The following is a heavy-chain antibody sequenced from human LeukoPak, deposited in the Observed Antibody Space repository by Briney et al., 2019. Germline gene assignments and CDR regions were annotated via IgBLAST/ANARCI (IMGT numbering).Heavy chain of an antibody. D-gene: IGHD3-10*01. CDR2: ISWNSGSI. Sequence: GGSLRLSCAASGFTFDDYAMHWVRQAPGKGLEWVSGISWNSGSIGYADSVKGRFTISRDNAKNSLYLQMNSLRAEDTALYYCAKDYPPSDRVDYYYYGMDVWGQGTTVTVSS. CDR1: GFTFDDYA. J-gene: IGHJ6*02. V-gene: IGHV3-9*01. CDR3: AKDYPPSDRVDYYYYGMDV.